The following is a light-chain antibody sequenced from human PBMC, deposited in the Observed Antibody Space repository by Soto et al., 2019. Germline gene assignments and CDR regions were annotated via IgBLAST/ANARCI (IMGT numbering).Light chain of an antibody. Sequence: QSALTQPRSVSGSPGQSVTISCTGTSSDVGGYNYVSWYQQHPGKAPKLMIYDVSKRPSGVPDRFSGSKSGNTASLTICGLQAEDEADYYCCSYAGSYRGVFGTGTKLTVL. J-gene: IGLJ1*01. CDR2: DVS. CDR3: CSYAGSYRGV. CDR1: SSDVGGYNY. V-gene: IGLV2-11*01.